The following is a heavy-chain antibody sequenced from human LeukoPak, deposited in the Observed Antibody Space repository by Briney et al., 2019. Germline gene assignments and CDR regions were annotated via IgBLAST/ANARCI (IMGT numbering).Heavy chain of an antibody. CDR1: GYTFTSYG. CDR2: ISAYNGNT. D-gene: IGHD5-24*01. CDR3: ARRDGYNNYYYYGMDV. Sequence: ASVKVSCKASGYTFTSYGISWVRQAPGQGLEWMGWISAYNGNTNYAQKFQGRVTMTRNTSISTAYMELSSLRSEDTAVYYCARRDGYNNYYYYGMDVWGQGTTVTVSS. V-gene: IGHV1-18*01. J-gene: IGHJ6*02.